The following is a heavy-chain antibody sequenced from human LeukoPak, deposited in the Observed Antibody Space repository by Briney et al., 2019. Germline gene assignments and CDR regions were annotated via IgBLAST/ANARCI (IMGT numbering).Heavy chain of an antibody. CDR2: INHSGII. Sequence: KPSETLSLTCAVSGVSFSGYYWSWMRQPPGKGLEWIGEINHSGIIHYNPSLKSRVTISVDTSKNQFSLRLSSVTAADTAVYYCARGLVSGGILEGLLYWGQGTLVTVSS. D-gene: IGHD3-3*01. J-gene: IGHJ4*02. CDR3: ARGLVSGGILEGLLY. V-gene: IGHV4-34*01. CDR1: GVSFSGYY.